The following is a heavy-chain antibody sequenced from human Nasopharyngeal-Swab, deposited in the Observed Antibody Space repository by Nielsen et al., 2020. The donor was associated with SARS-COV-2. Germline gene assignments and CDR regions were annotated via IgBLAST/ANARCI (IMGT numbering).Heavy chain of an antibody. J-gene: IGHJ5*02. CDR3: ARVSSSSTTNWFDP. Sequence: WMRQPPGTGLEWVAVISYDGSNKYYADSVKGRFTISRDNSKNTLYLQMNSLRAEDTAVYYCARVSSSSTTNWFDPWGQGTMVTVSS. D-gene: IGHD6-6*01. V-gene: IGHV3-30*03. CDR2: ISYDGSNK.